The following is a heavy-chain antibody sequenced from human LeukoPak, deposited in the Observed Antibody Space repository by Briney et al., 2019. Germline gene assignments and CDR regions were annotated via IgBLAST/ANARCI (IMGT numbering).Heavy chain of an antibody. D-gene: IGHD3-10*01. CDR1: GYTFSSYY. CDR3: AIDITSFHCCFDY. J-gene: IGHJ4*02. CDR2: ISPSGVRT. Sequence: GASVKVSCRASGYTFSSYYFHWVRQAPGQGLEWMGVISPSGVRTTYVQMLQGRVTMTRDTFTSTVYMDLSSLRSEDTAVYYCAIDITSFHCCFDYWGQGTLVTVSS. V-gene: IGHV1-46*04.